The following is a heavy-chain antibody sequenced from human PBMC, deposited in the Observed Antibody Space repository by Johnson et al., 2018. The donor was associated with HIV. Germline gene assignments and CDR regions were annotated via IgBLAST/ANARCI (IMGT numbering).Heavy chain of an antibody. D-gene: IGHD4-23*01. V-gene: IGHV3-15*01. J-gene: IGHJ3*02. CDR2: IKSKTDGGTT. Sequence: EVQLVESGGGLVKPGGSLRLSCAASGFTFSNAWMSWVRQAPGKGLEWVGRIKSKTDGGTTDYAAPVKGRFTISRDDSKTTLFLQMNSLKIEDTAVYYCTTDLGVVGGFDIWGQGTMVSVS. CDR1: GFTFSNAW. CDR3: TTDLGVVGGFDI.